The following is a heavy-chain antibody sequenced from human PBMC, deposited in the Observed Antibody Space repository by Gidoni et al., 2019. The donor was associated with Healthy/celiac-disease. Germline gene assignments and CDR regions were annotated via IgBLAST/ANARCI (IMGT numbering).Heavy chain of an antibody. D-gene: IGHD3-22*01. Sequence: EVQLLESGGGLVQPGGSLRLSCAASGFTFSSYAMSWVRQAPGQGLEWVSAISGSGGSTYYADSVKGRFTISRDNSKNTLYLQMNSLRAEDTAVYYCAKYPRGIVQTTSIEYYFDYWGQGTLVTVSS. CDR2: ISGSGGST. CDR3: AKYPRGIVQTTSIEYYFDY. CDR1: GFTFSSYA. V-gene: IGHV3-23*01. J-gene: IGHJ4*02.